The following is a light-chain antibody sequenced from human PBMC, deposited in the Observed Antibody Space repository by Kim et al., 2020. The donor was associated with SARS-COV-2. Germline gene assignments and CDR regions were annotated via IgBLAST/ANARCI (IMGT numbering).Light chain of an antibody. CDR3: ASYTTTISWV. J-gene: IGLJ3*02. Sequence: GQSITISCTGTSGVIGAYNYVSWYQQPPGRAPNLIIYDVTQRPSGVSNRSSASKAGDTASLTISGLQAEDEADYYCASYTTTISWVFGGGTKVTVL. CDR2: DVT. V-gene: IGLV2-14*03. CDR1: SGVIGAYNY.